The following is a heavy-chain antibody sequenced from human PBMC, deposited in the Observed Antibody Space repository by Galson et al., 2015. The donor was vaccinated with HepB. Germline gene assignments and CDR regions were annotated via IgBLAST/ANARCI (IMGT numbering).Heavy chain of an antibody. CDR3: ARVNWNYDQPSGY. V-gene: IGHV3-9*01. Sequence: SLRLSCAASGFTFDDYAMHWVRQAPGKGLEWVSGISWNSGSIGYADSVKGRFTISRDNAKNSLYLQMNSLRAEDTAVYYCARVNWNYDQPSGYWGQGTLVTVSS. D-gene: IGHD1-7*01. CDR2: ISWNSGSI. J-gene: IGHJ4*02. CDR1: GFTFDDYA.